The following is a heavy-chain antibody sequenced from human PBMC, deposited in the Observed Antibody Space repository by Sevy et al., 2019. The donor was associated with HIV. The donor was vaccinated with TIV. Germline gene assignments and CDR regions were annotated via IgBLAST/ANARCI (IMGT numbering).Heavy chain of an antibody. Sequence: GGSLRLSCEASGFTFSSYEMNWVRQAPGKGLEWISYISTSGNTKYYADSVKGRFTISRDDAKNSLYLQMNSLRAEDTALYYCARGDAYSYKGLDPWGQGTLVTVSS. V-gene: IGHV3-48*03. D-gene: IGHD2-21*02. J-gene: IGHJ5*02. CDR3: ARGDAYSYKGLDP. CDR2: ISTSGNTK. CDR1: GFTFSSYE.